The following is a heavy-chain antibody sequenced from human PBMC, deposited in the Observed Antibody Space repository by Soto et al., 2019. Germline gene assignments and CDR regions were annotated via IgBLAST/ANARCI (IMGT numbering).Heavy chain of an antibody. J-gene: IGHJ4*02. CDR1: GYSFSGHY. CDR2: VNPSNGVT. D-gene: IGHD1-26*01. CDR3: AREEDNGSLDF. Sequence: QVQLVQSGTEVKRPGTSVKVFCKAIGYSFSGHYIHWVRQAPGQGLEWMGWVNPSNGVTNVAQRFQGRVTMTRDTSINTAYMEVSGLTSDDSAVFYCAREEDNGSLDFWGQGTLVTVSA. V-gene: IGHV1-2*02.